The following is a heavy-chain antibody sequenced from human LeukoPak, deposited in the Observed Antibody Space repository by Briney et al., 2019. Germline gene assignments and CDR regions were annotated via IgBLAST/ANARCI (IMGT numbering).Heavy chain of an antibody. CDR2: IYYSGST. D-gene: IGHD4-17*01. Sequence: SETLSLTCTVSGGSISSYYWSWIRQPPGKGLEWIGYIYYSGSTNYNPSLKSRVTISVDTSKNQFSLKLSSVTAADTAVYYCASNVGLTTVTTTGNWFDPWGQGTLVTVSS. CDR1: GGSISSYY. V-gene: IGHV4-59*12. J-gene: IGHJ5*02. CDR3: ASNVGLTTVTTTGNWFDP.